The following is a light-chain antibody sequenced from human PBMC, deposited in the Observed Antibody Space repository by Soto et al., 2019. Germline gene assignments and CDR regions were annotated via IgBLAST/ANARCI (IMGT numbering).Light chain of an antibody. CDR1: QSDSSY. CDR2: DAS. J-gene: IGKJ1*01. Sequence: EIVLTHSPGTLSLSPGERATLSCRASQSDSSYLAWYQQKPGQAPRLLIYDASNRATGIPARFTGSGSGTDFTLTINRLEPEDVAVYYCQQYEAVVTFGQGTKVDIK. CDR3: QQYEAVVT. V-gene: IGKV3-11*01.